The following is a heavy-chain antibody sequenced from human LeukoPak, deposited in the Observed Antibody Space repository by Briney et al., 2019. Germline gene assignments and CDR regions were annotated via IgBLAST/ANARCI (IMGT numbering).Heavy chain of an antibody. J-gene: IGHJ6*03. CDR2: INPNSGGT. Sequence: GASVKVSCKVSGYTLTELSMHWVRQAPGQGLEWMGWINPNSGGTNYAQKFQGRVTMTRDTSISTAYMELSRLRSDDTAVYYCARENIAAAGTVMVYYYYYMDVWGKGTTVTVSS. CDR3: ARENIAAAGTVMVYYYYYMDV. CDR1: GYTLTELS. V-gene: IGHV1-2*02. D-gene: IGHD6-13*01.